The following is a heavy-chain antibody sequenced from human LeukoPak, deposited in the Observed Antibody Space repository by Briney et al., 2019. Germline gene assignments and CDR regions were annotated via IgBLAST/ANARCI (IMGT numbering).Heavy chain of an antibody. V-gene: IGHV1-18*01. Sequence: ASVKVSCKPSGYTFNTYGITWVRQAPGQGLEWMGWISPYNGNTNYAQKFQGRVTLTTDTSTSTAYMELRSLRSDDTAVYYCARGPHERSGYPDDWGQGTLVTISS. CDR1: GYTFNTYG. D-gene: IGHD3-22*01. CDR2: ISPYNGNT. J-gene: IGHJ4*02. CDR3: ARGPHERSGYPDD.